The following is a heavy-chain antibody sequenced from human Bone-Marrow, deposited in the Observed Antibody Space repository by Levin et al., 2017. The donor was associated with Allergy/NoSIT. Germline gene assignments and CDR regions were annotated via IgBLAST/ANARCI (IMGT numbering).Heavy chain of an antibody. CDR2: IIPILGIA. Sequence: KISCKASGGTFSSYTISWVRQAPGQGLEWMGRIIPILGIANYAQKFQGRVTITADKSTSTAYMELSSLRSEDTAVYYCARVRDYGDYFDYWGQGTLVTVSS. CDR3: ARVRDYGDYFDY. D-gene: IGHD4-17*01. CDR1: GGTFSSYT. J-gene: IGHJ4*02. V-gene: IGHV1-69*02.